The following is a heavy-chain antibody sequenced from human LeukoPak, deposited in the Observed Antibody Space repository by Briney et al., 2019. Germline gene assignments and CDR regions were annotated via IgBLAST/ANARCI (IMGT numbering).Heavy chain of an antibody. CDR3: ARDSSAYCSSTSCYYYYGMDV. CDR1: GYTFTSYY. J-gene: IGHJ6*04. Sequence: GASVKVSCKASGYTFTSYYMHWVRLAPGQGLEWMGIINPSGGSTSYAQKFQGRVTMTGDTSTSTVYMELSSLRSEDTAVYYCARDSSAYCSSTSCYYYYGMDVWGRGTTVTVSS. V-gene: IGHV1-46*01. CDR2: INPSGGST. D-gene: IGHD2-2*01.